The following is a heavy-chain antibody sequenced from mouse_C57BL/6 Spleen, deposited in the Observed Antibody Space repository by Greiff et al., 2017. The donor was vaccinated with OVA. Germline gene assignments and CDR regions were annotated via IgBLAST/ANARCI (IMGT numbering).Heavy chain of an antibody. Sequence: DVMLVESGGGLVKPGGSLKLSCAASGFTFSSYTMSWVRQTPEKRLEWVATISGGGGNTYYPDSVKGRFTISRDNAKNTLYLQMSSLRSEDTALYYCARVGLTGPYFDYWGQGTTLTVSS. D-gene: IGHD4-1*01. CDR2: ISGGGGNT. CDR1: GFTFSSYT. V-gene: IGHV5-9*01. CDR3: ARVGLTGPYFDY. J-gene: IGHJ2*01.